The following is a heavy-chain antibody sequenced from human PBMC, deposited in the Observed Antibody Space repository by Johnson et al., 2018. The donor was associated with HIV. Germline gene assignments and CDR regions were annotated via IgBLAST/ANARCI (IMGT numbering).Heavy chain of an antibody. J-gene: IGHJ3*02. D-gene: IGHD5-24*01. CDR3: ARGRDLSAFDI. CDR1: GFTFSVYD. CDR2: VGNDGDT. V-gene: IGHV3-13*01. Sequence: VQLVESGGGLVQPGGSLRLSCTASGFTFSVYDMHWVRQATGKGLEWVSAVGNDGDTYYSGSVKGRFAVSREKAKNSLSLQMNSLRAGDTAVYFCARGRDLSAFDIWGRGTMVTVSS.